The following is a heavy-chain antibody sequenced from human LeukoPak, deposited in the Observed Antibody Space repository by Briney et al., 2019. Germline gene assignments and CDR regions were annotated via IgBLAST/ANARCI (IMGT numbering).Heavy chain of an antibody. Sequence: GGSLRLSCAASGFTFSSYWMHWVRQAPGKGLVWVSRINSDGSSTSYADSVKGRFTFSRDNAKNTLYLQMNSLRAEDTAVYYCARGKGGYLFDYWGQGTLVTVSS. D-gene: IGHD3-22*01. CDR3: ARGKGGYLFDY. J-gene: IGHJ4*02. V-gene: IGHV3-74*01. CDR2: INSDGSST. CDR1: GFTFSSYW.